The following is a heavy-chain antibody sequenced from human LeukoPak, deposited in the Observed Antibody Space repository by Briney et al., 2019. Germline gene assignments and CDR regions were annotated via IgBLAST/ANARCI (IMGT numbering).Heavy chain of an antibody. Sequence: PGGSLRLSCAASGFTFSSYGMHWVRQAPGKGLEWVAVISYDGSNKYYADSVKGRFTISRDNSKNTLYLQMNSLRAEDTAVYYCANARPLDYYFDYWGQGALVTVSS. V-gene: IGHV3-30*18. CDR3: ANARPLDYYFDY. J-gene: IGHJ4*02. CDR2: ISYDGSNK. CDR1: GFTFSSYG. D-gene: IGHD6-6*01.